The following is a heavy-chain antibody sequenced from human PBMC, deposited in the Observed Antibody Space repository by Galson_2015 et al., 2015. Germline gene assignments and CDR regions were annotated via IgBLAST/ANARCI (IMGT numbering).Heavy chain of an antibody. D-gene: IGHD3-10*01. Sequence: SLRLSCASPGFGFSSYWKTWVRQAPGKGLEWVANIKQDGNAKYYANSVKGRFTIFRDNGKKLLYLQMNNLRVEDTAVYYCARPGPSPDWGQGTLVTVSS. V-gene: IGHV3-7*01. CDR3: ARPGPSPD. CDR2: IKQDGNAK. CDR1: GFGFSSYW. J-gene: IGHJ4*02.